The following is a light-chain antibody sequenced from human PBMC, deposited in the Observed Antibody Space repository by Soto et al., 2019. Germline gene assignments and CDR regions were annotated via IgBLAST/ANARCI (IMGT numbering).Light chain of an antibody. CDR2: GAS. Sequence: EIVLTQSPGTLSLSPGERATLSCRASQSVSSSYLAWYQQKPGQAPRLLIYGASSRATGIPDRFSGSGSGTDFTLTISRLEPEYFAVYYCQQYGSSPLTWTFGQGTKVEIK. CDR3: QQYGSSPLTWT. V-gene: IGKV3-20*01. CDR1: QSVSSSY. J-gene: IGKJ1*01.